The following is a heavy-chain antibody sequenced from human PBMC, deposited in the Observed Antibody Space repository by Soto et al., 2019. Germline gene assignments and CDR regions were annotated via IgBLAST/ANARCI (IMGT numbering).Heavy chain of an antibody. V-gene: IGHV3-33*01. CDR2: IWYDGSNK. Sequence: GGSLRLSCAASGFTFSSYGMHWVRQAPGKGLEWVAVIWYDGSNKYYADSVKGRFTISRDNSKNTLYLQMNSLRAEDTAVYYCARDYYDSSGYYLDYYYGMDVWGQGTTVTVSS. CDR1: GFTFSSYG. D-gene: IGHD3-22*01. CDR3: ARDYYDSSGYYLDYYYGMDV. J-gene: IGHJ6*02.